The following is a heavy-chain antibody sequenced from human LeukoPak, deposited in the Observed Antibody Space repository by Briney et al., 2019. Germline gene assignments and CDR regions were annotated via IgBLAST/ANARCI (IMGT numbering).Heavy chain of an antibody. Sequence: SETLSLTCTVSGGSISNFFWTWIRQPPGKGLECIGYVYYSGATNYNPSLRSRVTISVDTSKNQFSLKLSSVTAADTAVYYCARLGYYYDSSGYPYYFDYWGQGTLVTVSS. CDR3: ARLGYYYDSSGYPYYFDY. D-gene: IGHD3-22*01. CDR2: VYYSGAT. V-gene: IGHV4-59*08. J-gene: IGHJ4*02. CDR1: GGSISNFF.